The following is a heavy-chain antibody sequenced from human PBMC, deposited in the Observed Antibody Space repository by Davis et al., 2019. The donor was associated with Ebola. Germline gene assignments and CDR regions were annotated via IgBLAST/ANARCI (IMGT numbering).Heavy chain of an antibody. D-gene: IGHD1-1*01. V-gene: IGHV1-18*04. J-gene: IGHJ4*02. CDR2: INPHNGNT. CDR1: GYTFTNYG. Sequence: AASVKVSCKASGYTFTNYGITWVRQAPGQGLEWMGWINPHNGNTNYAQNVQGRVIMTSDTSTSTAYMEVGILRSDDTAVYYCARAQFPTTSDHWGQGTLVIVSS. CDR3: ARAQFPTTSDH.